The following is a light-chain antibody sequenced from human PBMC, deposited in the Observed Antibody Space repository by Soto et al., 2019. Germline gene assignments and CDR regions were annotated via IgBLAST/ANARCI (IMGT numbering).Light chain of an antibody. J-gene: IGKJ1*01. CDR2: GAS. Sequence: EIVMTQSPATLSVSPGERATLSCRASQSVSSNLAWYQQKPGQAPRLLIYGASTRATGIPASFSGSGSGTEFTLTISGLQSEDFAVYYCQQYNNWPRTFGQGTKVEIE. V-gene: IGKV3-15*01. CDR1: QSVSSN. CDR3: QQYNNWPRT.